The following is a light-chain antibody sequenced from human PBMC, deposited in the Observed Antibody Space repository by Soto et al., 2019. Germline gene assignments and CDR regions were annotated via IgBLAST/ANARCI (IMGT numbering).Light chain of an antibody. V-gene: IGLV2-14*01. J-gene: IGLJ1*01. CDR1: STDIGRYNF. CDR3: CFFTGTASQYV. Sequence: QSVLAQPASMSGSPGQSITISCTGTSTDIGRYNFVSWSQHHPGTAPKLIIYEATKRPSGVSYRFSGSKSGNTASLTISGLQAEDEADYYCCFFTGTASQYVFWPGTKVTV. CDR2: EAT.